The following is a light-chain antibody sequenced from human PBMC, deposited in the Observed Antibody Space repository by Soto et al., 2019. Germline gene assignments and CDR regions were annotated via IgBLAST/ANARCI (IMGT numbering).Light chain of an antibody. J-gene: IGKJ1*01. V-gene: IGKV1-5*01. CDR2: DAS. CDR1: QTISGW. Sequence: DIQMTQSPSTLSASVGDTVIITCRASQTISGWLAWYQQRPGKAPNLLIFDASPLEGGVPSRFSGIGSGTTCTLTISSLPSDDFAPYSCLQYNGYYRTFGQGTKVEIK. CDR3: LQYNGYYRT.